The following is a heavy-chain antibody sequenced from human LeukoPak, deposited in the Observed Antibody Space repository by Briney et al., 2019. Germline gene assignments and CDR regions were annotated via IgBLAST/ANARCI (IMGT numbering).Heavy chain of an antibody. Sequence: SGGSLRLSCAASGFTFSNYGMHWVRQAPGKGLEWVAFIRYDGRDKYYADSVRGRFTISRDNSKNTLYLQMNSLRAEDTAVYYCAQGAYCSSTTCYIGAFNIWGQGTMVTVSS. J-gene: IGHJ3*02. CDR3: AQGAYCSSTTCYIGAFNI. CDR1: GFTFSNYG. D-gene: IGHD2-2*02. CDR2: IRYDGRDK. V-gene: IGHV3-30*02.